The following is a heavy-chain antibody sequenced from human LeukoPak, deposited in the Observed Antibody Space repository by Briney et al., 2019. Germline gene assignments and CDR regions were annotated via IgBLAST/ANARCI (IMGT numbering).Heavy chain of an antibody. V-gene: IGHV1-69*06. Sequence: ASVKVTCKASGGTFSSYAISWVRQAPGQGLEWMGGIIPIFGTANYAQKFQGRVTITADKSTSTAYMELSSLRSEDTAVYYCARGRLGVGATTGNYFDYWGQGTLVTVSS. CDR2: IIPIFGTA. CDR3: ARGRLGVGATTGNYFDY. D-gene: IGHD1-26*01. J-gene: IGHJ4*02. CDR1: GGTFSSYA.